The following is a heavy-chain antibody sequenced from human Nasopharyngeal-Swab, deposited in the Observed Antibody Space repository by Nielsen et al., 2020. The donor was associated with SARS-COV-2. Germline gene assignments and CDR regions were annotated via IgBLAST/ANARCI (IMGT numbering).Heavy chain of an antibody. J-gene: IGHJ3*02. CDR3: AKDRDGYSYGTNAFDI. Sequence: GESLKISCAASGFTFSSYAMSWVRQAPGKGLEWVSAISGSGGSTYYADSVKGRFTISRDNSKNTLYLQMNSLRPEDTAVYYCAKDRDGYSYGTNAFDIWGQGTMVTVSS. CDR2: ISGSGGST. D-gene: IGHD5-18*01. CDR1: GFTFSSYA. V-gene: IGHV3-23*01.